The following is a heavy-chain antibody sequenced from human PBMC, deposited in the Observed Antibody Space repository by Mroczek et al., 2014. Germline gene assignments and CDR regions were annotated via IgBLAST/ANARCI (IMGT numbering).Heavy chain of an antibody. V-gene: IGHV4-39*01. Sequence: QVQLVESGPGLVKPSQTLSLTCTVSGGSISSSSYYWGWIRQPPGKGLEWIGSIYYSGSTYYNPSLKSRVTISVDTSKNQFSLKLSSVTAADTAVYYCARHLSVPAAIDSGVVYWFDPWGQGTLVTVSS. J-gene: IGHJ5*02. CDR1: GGSISSSSYY. CDR2: IYYSGST. D-gene: IGHD2-2*02. CDR3: ARHLSVPAAIDSGVVYWFDP.